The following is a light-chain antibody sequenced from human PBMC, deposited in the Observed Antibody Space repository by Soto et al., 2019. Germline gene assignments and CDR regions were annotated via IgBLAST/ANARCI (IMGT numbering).Light chain of an antibody. J-gene: IGLJ2*01. Sequence: QSVLTQPPSASGTPGQRVTISCSGSSSNIGSNTVNWYQQLPGTAPKLLIYNDNQRPSGVPDRFSGSKSGTSASLAISGLQSEDEADYYCAAWDDSLNGRVVLGGGTKLTVL. CDR2: NDN. CDR3: AAWDDSLNGRVV. CDR1: SSNIGSNT. V-gene: IGLV1-44*01.